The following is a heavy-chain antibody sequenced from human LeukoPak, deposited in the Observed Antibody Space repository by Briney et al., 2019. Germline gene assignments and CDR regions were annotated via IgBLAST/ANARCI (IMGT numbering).Heavy chain of an antibody. CDR1: VWNFNDYA. V-gene: IGHV1-69*13. CDR2: IIPVIDTP. D-gene: IGHD4-23*01. J-gene: IGHJ5*02. CDR3: ARSTAPVGSRGDTGGWFDP. Sequence: SVKVSCKTFVWNFNDYAINWIRQGPGQGLEWMGGIIPVIDTPDYAQKFQGRVSITADGSTKTVYMELSGLQFDDTALYFCARSTAPVGSRGDTGGWFDPWGQGTQVIVSS.